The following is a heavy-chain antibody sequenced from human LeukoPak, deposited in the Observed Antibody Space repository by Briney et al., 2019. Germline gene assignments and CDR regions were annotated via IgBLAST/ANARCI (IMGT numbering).Heavy chain of an antibody. CDR1: GGSISSYY. V-gene: IGHV4-4*08. CDR2: IYTSGST. D-gene: IGHD7-27*01. CDR3: ARGPIRTGTFDY. J-gene: IGHJ4*02. Sequence: SETLSLTGTVSGGSISSYYWSWIRQPPGKGLEWIGRIYTSGSTNYNPSLKSRVTISVDMSKNQFSLKLSSVTAADTAVYYCARGPIRTGTFDYWGQGTLVTVSS.